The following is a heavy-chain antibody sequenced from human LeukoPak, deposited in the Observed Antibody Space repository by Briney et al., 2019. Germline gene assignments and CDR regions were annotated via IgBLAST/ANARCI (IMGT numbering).Heavy chain of an antibody. D-gene: IGHD1-14*01. CDR1: GYTFTHHA. V-gene: IGHV1-69*04. Sequence: SVKVSCKASGYTFTHHAISWVRQAPGQGLEWMGRIIPILGIANYAQKFQGRVTITADKSTSTAYMELSSLRSEDTAVYYCARVPDLYGMDVWGQGTTVTVSS. CDR2: IIPILGIA. CDR3: ARVPDLYGMDV. J-gene: IGHJ6*02.